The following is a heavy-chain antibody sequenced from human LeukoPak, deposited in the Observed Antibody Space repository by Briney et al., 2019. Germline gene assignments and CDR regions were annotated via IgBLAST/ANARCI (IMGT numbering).Heavy chain of an antibody. D-gene: IGHD2-2*01. CDR2: INQDGIEK. CDR1: GFTFSNYW. V-gene: IGHV3-7*01. J-gene: IGHJ4*02. Sequence: PGGSLRLSCAASGFTFSNYWMTWVRQAPGKGLEWVVNINQDGIEKYYVDSVKGRFTLSRDNAKNSLYLQMNSLRAEDTAVYYCSCSNTNYWGQGTLVIVSS. CDR3: SCSNTNY.